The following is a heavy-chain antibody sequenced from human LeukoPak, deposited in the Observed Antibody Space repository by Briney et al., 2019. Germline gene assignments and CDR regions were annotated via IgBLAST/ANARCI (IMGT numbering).Heavy chain of an antibody. CDR1: GFTFSSYS. J-gene: IGHJ4*02. V-gene: IGHV3-21*01. CDR2: ISSTSRYI. D-gene: IGHD6-19*01. Sequence: AGGSLRLSCAASGFTFSSYSMNWVRQAPGKGLEWVSSISSTSRYIYYADSVKGRFTISRDNAQKSLYLQMNSLRAEDTAVYYCARVGYSSGWYFDYWGQGTLGTVSS. CDR3: ARVGYSSGWYFDY.